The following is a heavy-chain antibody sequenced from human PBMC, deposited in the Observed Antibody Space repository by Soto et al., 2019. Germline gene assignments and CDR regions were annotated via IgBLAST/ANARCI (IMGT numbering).Heavy chain of an antibody. J-gene: IGHJ5*02. Sequence: ASVKVSCKASGYTFSTYGITWVRQAPGQGLEWMGWITAYNGNTNYAQKFQDRVTVTTDTSTSTAYMKLKSLRSDDTAVYYCARDYGGYYDSSGYYSFWFDTWCQGTPVTVSS. D-gene: IGHD3-22*01. CDR2: ITAYNGNT. CDR3: ARDYGGYYDSSGYYSFWFDT. CDR1: GYTFSTYG. V-gene: IGHV1-18*01.